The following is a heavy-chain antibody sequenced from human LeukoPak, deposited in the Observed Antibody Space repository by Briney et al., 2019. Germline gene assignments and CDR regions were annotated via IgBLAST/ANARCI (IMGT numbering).Heavy chain of an antibody. CDR3: ARDPGYDTSGYYYGYFDY. CDR1: GYTFTGYY. J-gene: IGHJ4*02. CDR2: INPSGGST. D-gene: IGHD3-22*01. V-gene: IGHV1-46*01. Sequence: ASVKVSCKASGYTFTGYYMHWVRQAPGQGLEWMGIINPSGGSTSYAQKFQGRVTMTRDMSTSTVYMELSSLRSEDTAVYYCARDPGYDTSGYYYGYFDYWGLGTLVTVSS.